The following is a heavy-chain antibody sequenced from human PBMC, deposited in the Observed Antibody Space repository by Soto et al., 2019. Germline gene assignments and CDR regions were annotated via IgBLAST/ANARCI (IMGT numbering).Heavy chain of an antibody. CDR1: GYTFTSYD. D-gene: IGHD1-1*01. Sequence: QVQLVQSGAEVKKPGASVKVSCTASGYTFTSYDLNWVRQATGQGLEGMGWMNPNSGNTAYAQKFQRRVAMTRNTSISTAYMELSRLRSEDTAVYYGARERGDAFDIWGQGTMVTVS. CDR2: MNPNSGNT. J-gene: IGHJ3*02. V-gene: IGHV1-8*01. CDR3: ARERGDAFDI.